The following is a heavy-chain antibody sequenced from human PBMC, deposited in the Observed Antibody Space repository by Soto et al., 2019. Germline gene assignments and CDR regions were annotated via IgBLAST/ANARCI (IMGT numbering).Heavy chain of an antibody. CDR3: SNGGRQWLVTSDYTY. CDR1: GFTFSDYA. D-gene: IGHD6-19*01. Sequence: QLVESGGGVVQPGRSLRLSCAASGFTFSDYAMHWVRQAPGKGLEWVAVVSHDGRNTHYADSVKGRFTISRDSSKNTVSLEMTSLRAEDTAVYYCSNGGRQWLVTSDYTYSGQGALVTVSS. V-gene: IGHV3-30*18. CDR2: VSHDGRNT. J-gene: IGHJ4*02.